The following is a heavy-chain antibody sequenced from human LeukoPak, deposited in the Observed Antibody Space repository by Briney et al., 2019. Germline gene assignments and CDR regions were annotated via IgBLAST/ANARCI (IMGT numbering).Heavy chain of an antibody. D-gene: IGHD3-9*01. V-gene: IGHV5-51*01. J-gene: IGHJ6*02. CDR3: ARLQNYDILTGPLMDV. CDR2: IYPGDSDT. Sequence: GESLKISCKGSGYSFTSYWIGWVRQMPGKGLEWMGIIYPGDSDTRYSPSFQGQVTISADKSISTAYLQWSSLKASDTAMYYCARLQNYDILTGPLMDVWGQGTTVTVSS. CDR1: GYSFTSYW.